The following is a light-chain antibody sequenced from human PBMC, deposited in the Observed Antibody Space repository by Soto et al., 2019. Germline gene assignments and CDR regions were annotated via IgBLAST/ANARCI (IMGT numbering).Light chain of an antibody. CDR1: RGISSY. Sequence: IQLTQSPSSLSASVGDRVTISCRASRGISSYLAWYQQKPGKAPKLLVHAASTLQSGVPSRFSGSGSGPDFTLTISSLQPEDSATYFCQQLNSYPQTFGQGTRLEI. CDR2: AAS. J-gene: IGKJ5*01. CDR3: QQLNSYPQT. V-gene: IGKV1-9*01.